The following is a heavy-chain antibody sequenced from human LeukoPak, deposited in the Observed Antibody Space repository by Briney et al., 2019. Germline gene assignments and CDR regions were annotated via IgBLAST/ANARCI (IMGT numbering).Heavy chain of an antibody. D-gene: IGHD6-19*01. CDR1: GFTFSSYA. CDR2: ISGGGGTT. V-gene: IGHV3-23*01. CDR3: AKESRTIAVAGADY. Sequence: PGGSLRLSCAASGFTFSSYAMSWVRQAPGKGLEWVTAISGGGGTTYYADSVKGRFTISRDNSKNMLYLQMNSLRAEDTAVYYCAKESRTIAVAGADYWAREPWSPSPQ. J-gene: IGHJ4*02.